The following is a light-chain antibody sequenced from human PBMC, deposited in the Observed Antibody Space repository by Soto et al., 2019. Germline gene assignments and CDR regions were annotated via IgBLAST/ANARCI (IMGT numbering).Light chain of an antibody. CDR1: QVISNY. CDR3: QKYNSVPWT. CDR2: AAS. Sequence: DIQMTQSPSSLSASIGDRVTITCRASQVISNYLAWYQQRPGKVPKLLVSAASTLQSGVPSRFGGRGSGTDFTLTISGLQPEDVGTYYCQKYNSVPWTFGQGTKVDIK. J-gene: IGKJ1*01. V-gene: IGKV1-27*01.